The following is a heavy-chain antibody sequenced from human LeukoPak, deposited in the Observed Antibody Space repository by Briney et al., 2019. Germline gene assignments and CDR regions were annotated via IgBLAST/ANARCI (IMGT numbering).Heavy chain of an antibody. Sequence: SETLSLTCIVSGSISSCYWTWFRQPPGRGLEGIGNTYFAGNPTYKPSLTSRVPISVAPPKNQFHLKLTSVTDADTAVYYCAGLRSTVAWASFDYWGQGILVTVSS. D-gene: IGHD4-23*01. J-gene: IGHJ4*02. CDR2: TYFAGNP. V-gene: IGHV4-59*08. CDR1: GSISSCY. CDR3: AGLRSTVAWASFDY.